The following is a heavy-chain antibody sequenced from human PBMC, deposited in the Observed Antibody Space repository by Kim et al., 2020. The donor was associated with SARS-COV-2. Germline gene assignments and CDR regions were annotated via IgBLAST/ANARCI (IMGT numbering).Heavy chain of an antibody. Sequence: GGSLRLSCTASGFTFSSYGMHWVRQAPGKGLEWVAVISYDGSNKYYADSVKGRFTISRDNSKNTLYLQMNSLRAEDTAVYYCAKDGAEIAFDYWGQGTLVTVSS. CDR2: ISYDGSNK. CDR3: AKDGAEIAFDY. CDR1: GFTFSSYG. D-gene: IGHD3-16*01. J-gene: IGHJ4*02. V-gene: IGHV3-30*18.